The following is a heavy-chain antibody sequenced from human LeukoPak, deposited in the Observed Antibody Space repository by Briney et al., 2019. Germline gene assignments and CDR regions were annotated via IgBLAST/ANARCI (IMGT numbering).Heavy chain of an antibody. J-gene: IGHJ4*02. V-gene: IGHV5-51*01. CDR3: ARRSIRGYSYGCFDY. D-gene: IGHD5-18*01. CDR1: GYSFTTYW. CDR2: IHPDDSDT. Sequence: GESLKISCQGSGYSFTTYWIGWVRQMPGKGLEWMGIIHPDDSDTRYSPSFQGQVTISVDKSISTAYLQWSSLKASDTAMYYCARRSIRGYSYGCFDYWGQGTLVTVSS.